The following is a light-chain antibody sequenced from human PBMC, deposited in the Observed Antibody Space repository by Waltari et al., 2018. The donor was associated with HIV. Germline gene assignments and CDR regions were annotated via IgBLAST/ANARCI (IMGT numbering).Light chain of an antibody. CDR1: SSDVGRYNL. CDR3: AAWDGSVNYSPVV. J-gene: IGLJ2*01. CDR2: EVS. V-gene: IGLV2-14*02. Sequence: QSALTQPASVSGSPGQSITISCTGTSSDVGRYNLFSWYQQHPGKAPKRMIYEVSKRPSGVPDRFSGSKSGTSASLAISGLQSEDEADYYCAAWDGSVNYSPVVFGGGTKLTVL.